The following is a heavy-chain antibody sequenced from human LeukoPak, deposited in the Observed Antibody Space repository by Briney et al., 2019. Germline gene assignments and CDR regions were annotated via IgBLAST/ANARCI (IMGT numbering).Heavy chain of an antibody. Sequence: SETLSLTCTVSGGSISSSSYYWGWIRQPPGKGLEWIGSIYYSGGTYYNPSLKSRVTISVDTSKNQFSLKLSSVTAADTAVYYCARIPKTFGVVSRRYFDYWGQGTLVTVSS. CDR1: GGSISSSSYY. CDR3: ARIPKTFGVVSRRYFDY. V-gene: IGHV4-39*07. D-gene: IGHD3-3*01. CDR2: IYYSGGT. J-gene: IGHJ4*02.